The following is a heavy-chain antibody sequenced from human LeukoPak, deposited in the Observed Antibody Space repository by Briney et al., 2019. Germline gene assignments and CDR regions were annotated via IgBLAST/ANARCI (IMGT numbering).Heavy chain of an antibody. Sequence: GRSLRLSCAASGFTFSSYAMHWVRQAPGKGLEWVAVISYDGSNKYYADSVKGRFTISRDNSKNTLYLQMNSLRAEDTAVYYCANNPHFHYYDSSGYYFEYFQHWGQGTLVTVSS. CDR1: GFTFSSYA. CDR2: ISYDGSNK. V-gene: IGHV3-30-3*01. J-gene: IGHJ1*01. D-gene: IGHD3-22*01. CDR3: ANNPHFHYYDSSGYYFEYFQH.